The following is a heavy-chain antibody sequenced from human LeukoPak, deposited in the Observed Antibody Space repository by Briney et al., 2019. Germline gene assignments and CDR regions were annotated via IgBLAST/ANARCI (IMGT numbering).Heavy chain of an antibody. D-gene: IGHD3-10*01. CDR2: ISGSGGST. J-gene: IGHJ4*02. CDR3: AKRWFGELLGLDY. CDR1: GFTFSSYA. V-gene: IGHV3-23*01. Sequence: PGGSLRLSCAASGFTFSSYAMSWVRQAAGKGVEGVSVISGSGGSTYYADSVKGRFTISRDNSRNTLCLHVNSLRAEPTAVYYCAKRWFGELLGLDYWGQGTLVTVSS.